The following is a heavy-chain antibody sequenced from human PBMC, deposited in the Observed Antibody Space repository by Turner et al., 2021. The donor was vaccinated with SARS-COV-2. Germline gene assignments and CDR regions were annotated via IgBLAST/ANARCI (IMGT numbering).Heavy chain of an antibody. V-gene: IGHV3-9*01. CDR1: GFTFDAYG. D-gene: IGHD3-16*01. CDR2: ISWNSGSI. J-gene: IGHJ4*02. Sequence: EVQLVDSGVGLVQSGPFLRLSFVASGFTFDAYGMHWVRQAPGKGLEWVSGISWNSGSIGYADSLNGRFAISGDNAKNSLYRQMNRLRTEDTALYYCAKGRGSYRARFDYWGQGTQVTVSS. CDR3: AKGRGSYRARFDY.